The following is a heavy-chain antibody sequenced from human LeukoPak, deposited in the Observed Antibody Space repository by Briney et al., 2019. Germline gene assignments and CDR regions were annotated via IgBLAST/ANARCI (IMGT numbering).Heavy chain of an antibody. V-gene: IGHV3-23*01. CDR2: ISGNGGTT. J-gene: IGHJ4*02. D-gene: IGHD6-13*01. CDR1: GFTFRSYA. CDR3: AKDRGIAAANDY. Sequence: PGGSLRLSCAASGFTFRSYAMSWVRQAPGKGLEWVSSISGNGGTTNYADSVRGRFAISRDNFRNTLSLQMNSLRVEDTATYYCAKDRGIAAANDYWGQGVQVTVSS.